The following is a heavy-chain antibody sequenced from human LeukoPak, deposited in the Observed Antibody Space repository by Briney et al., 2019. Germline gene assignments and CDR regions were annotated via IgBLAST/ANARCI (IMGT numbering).Heavy chain of an antibody. CDR1: GFTFSSYA. Sequence: PGRSLRLSCAASGFTFSSYAMHWVRQAPGKGLEWVSAISGSGGSTYYADSVKGRFTISRDNAKNSLYLQLNSLRPEDTALYYCSTEPRSLLYWGHGTLVTVSS. CDR3: STEPRSLLY. CDR2: ISGSGGST. J-gene: IGHJ4*01. V-gene: IGHV3-23*01. D-gene: IGHD4-17*01.